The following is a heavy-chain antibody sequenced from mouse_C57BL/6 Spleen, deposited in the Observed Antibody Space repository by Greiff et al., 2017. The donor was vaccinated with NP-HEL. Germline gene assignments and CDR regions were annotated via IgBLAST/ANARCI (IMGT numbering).Heavy chain of an antibody. V-gene: IGHV14-2*01. Sequence: VQLQQSGAELVKPGASVKLSCTASGFNITDYYMHWVKQRPEQGLEWIGRIDPEDGETKYAQKFQGKATITADTSSNTAYLQLSSLTSEDTAVYYCAIPSASAWFAYWGQGTLVTVSA. D-gene: IGHD6-1*01. CDR3: AIPSASAWFAY. CDR2: IDPEDGET. J-gene: IGHJ3*01. CDR1: GFNITDYY.